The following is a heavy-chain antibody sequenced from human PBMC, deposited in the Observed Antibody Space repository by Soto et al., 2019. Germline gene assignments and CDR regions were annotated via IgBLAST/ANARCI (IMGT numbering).Heavy chain of an antibody. CDR1: GFTFGSYA. J-gene: IGHJ6*02. Sequence: QVQLVESGGGEVQPGRALRLSCAASGFTFGSYAMHWVRQAPGKGLEWVAVISYDGSNKYYADSVKGRFTISRDNSKNTLYLQMNGLSAEDTAVYYCAREGRSSGWSYYYYYYGMDVWGQGTTVTVSS. CDR2: ISYDGSNK. D-gene: IGHD6-19*01. CDR3: AREGRSSGWSYYYYYYGMDV. V-gene: IGHV3-30-3*01.